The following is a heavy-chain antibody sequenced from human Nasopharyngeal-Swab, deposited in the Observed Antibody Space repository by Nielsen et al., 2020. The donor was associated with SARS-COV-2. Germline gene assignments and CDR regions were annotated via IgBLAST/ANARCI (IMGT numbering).Heavy chain of an antibody. Sequence: GSLRLSCTVSGYSISSGYYWGWVRQPPGKGLEWIGNIYHSETTYYNPSLKSRVTISIDTSKNQFFLKLSSVTAADTAVYYCAREGSSSMALDYWGQGTLVTVSS. CDR2: IYHSETT. CDR3: AREGSSSMALDY. CDR1: GYSISSGYY. V-gene: IGHV4-38-2*02. J-gene: IGHJ4*02. D-gene: IGHD6-6*01.